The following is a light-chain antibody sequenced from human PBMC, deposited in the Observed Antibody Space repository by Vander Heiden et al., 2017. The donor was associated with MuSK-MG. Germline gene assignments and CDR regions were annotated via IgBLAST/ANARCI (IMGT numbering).Light chain of an antibody. CDR3: MQALQTWT. CDR1: QSLPHSNGYNY. V-gene: IGKV2-28*01. J-gene: IGKJ1*01. Sequence: IVMTQSPLSLPVTPGEPASISCRSSQSLPHSNGYNYLDWYLQKPGQSPQLLIYLGSNRASGVPDRFSGSGSGTDFTLKISRVEAEDVGVYYCMQALQTWTFGQGTKVEIK. CDR2: LGS.